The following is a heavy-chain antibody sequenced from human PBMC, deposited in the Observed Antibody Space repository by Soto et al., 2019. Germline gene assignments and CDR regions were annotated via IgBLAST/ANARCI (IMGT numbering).Heavy chain of an antibody. CDR1: GGSISSSSYY. D-gene: IGHD3-9*01. V-gene: IGHV4-39*01. J-gene: IGHJ4*02. Sequence: PSETLSLTCTVSGGSISSSSYYWGWIRQPPGKGLEWIGSIYYSGSTYYNPSLKSRVTISVDTSKNQFSLKLSSVTAADTAVYYCARQGRSGDILTGYYIEGGDYWGQGTLVTAPQ. CDR3: ARQGRSGDILTGYYIEGGDY. CDR2: IYYSGST.